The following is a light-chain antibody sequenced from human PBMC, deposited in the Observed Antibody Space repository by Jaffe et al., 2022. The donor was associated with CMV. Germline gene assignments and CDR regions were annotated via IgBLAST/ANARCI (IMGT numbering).Light chain of an antibody. CDR3: QQRSKWPRT. V-gene: IGKV3-11*01. CDR1: QSVSPY. J-gene: IGKJ1*01. CDR2: DAS. Sequence: EIVLTQSPATLSLSPGERATLSCRASQSVSPYLAWYQQKLGQAPRLLIYDASKRATGIPARFSGSGSDTDFTLTISSLEPEDFAVYYCQQRSKWPRTFGQGTQVEIK.